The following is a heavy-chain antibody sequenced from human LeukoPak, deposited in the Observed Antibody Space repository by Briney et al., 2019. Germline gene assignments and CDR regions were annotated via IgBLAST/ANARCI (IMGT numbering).Heavy chain of an antibody. CDR1: GGSISSYY. V-gene: IGHV4-59*08. Sequence: SETLSLTYTVSGGSISSYYWSWIRQPPGKGLEWIGYIYYSGSTNYNPSLKSRVTISVDTSKNQFSLKLSSVTAADTAVYYCARLSYSSSWYDFGAFNIWGQGTMVTVSS. CDR2: IYYSGST. CDR3: ARLSYSSSWYDFGAFNI. D-gene: IGHD6-13*01. J-gene: IGHJ3*02.